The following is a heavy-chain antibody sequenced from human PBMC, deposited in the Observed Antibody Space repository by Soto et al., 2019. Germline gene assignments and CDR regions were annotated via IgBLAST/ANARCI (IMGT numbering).Heavy chain of an antibody. D-gene: IGHD3-10*01. Sequence: PSETLSLTCTVSGGSISSDSFYWSWIRQHPSKGLEWLGYISNRGRTFYNPSLKSRISISADTARDQFSLQVNSVTAADTAVYFCARVRPYGPFGWFDSWGRGTLVTVSS. CDR2: ISNRGRT. V-gene: IGHV4-31*02. J-gene: IGHJ5*01. CDR1: GGSISSDSFY. CDR3: ARVRPYGPFGWFDS.